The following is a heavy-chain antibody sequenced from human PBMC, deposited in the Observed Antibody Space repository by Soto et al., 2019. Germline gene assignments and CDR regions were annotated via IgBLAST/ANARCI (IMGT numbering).Heavy chain of an antibody. Sequence: GGSLRLSCEVSGVSVSSNYISWVRQAPGKGLEWVSVLFSGGSTYYADSVQGRFTISRDTSRSTVYLQMHSLTAEDTAVYYCTRDQSIVGATGGAYFYYGMDVWGQGTAVTVSS. J-gene: IGHJ6*02. D-gene: IGHD1-26*01. CDR3: TRDQSIVGATGGAYFYYGMDV. CDR1: GVSVSSNY. CDR2: LFSGGST. V-gene: IGHV3-53*01.